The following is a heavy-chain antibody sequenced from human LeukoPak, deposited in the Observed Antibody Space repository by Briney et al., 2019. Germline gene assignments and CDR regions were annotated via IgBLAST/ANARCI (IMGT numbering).Heavy chain of an antibody. CDR1: GASFTGYY. Sequence: PSETLSLTCDVYGASFTGYYWSWIRQSPGKGLEWIGEMNQRGSMNYNPSLKSRVTISVDRSKNQFSLKFNSVTAADTAVYYCARVLSGSYGDYYYYYMDVWGKGTTVTVSS. CDR2: MNQRGSM. CDR3: ARVLSGSYGDYYYYYMDV. D-gene: IGHD1-26*01. J-gene: IGHJ6*03. V-gene: IGHV4-34*01.